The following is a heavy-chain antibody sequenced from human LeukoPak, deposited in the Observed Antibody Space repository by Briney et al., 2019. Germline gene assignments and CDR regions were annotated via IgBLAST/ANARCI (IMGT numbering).Heavy chain of an antibody. CDR1: GGSVSSGSYY. D-gene: IGHD1-26*01. CDR2: IYYSGST. V-gene: IGHV4-61*01. Sequence: PSETLSLTCTVSGGSVSSGSYYWSWIRQPPGEGLEWIGYIYYSGSTNYNPSLKSRVTISVDTSKNQFSLKLSSVTAADTAVYYCARGSEWELHYYYCYGMDVWGQGTTVT. J-gene: IGHJ6*02. CDR3: ARGSEWELHYYYCYGMDV.